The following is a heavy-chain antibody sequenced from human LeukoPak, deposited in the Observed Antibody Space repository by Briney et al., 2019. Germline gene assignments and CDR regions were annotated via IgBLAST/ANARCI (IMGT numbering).Heavy chain of an antibody. CDR3: ARIRREDSSGPDAFDI. D-gene: IGHD3-22*01. Sequence: ASVKVSCKASGYTFTSYYMHWVRQAPGQGLEWMGWINPNSGGTNYAQKFQGRVTMTRDTSISTAYMELSRLRSDDTAVYYCARIRREDSSGPDAFDIWGQGTMVTVSS. CDR1: GYTFTSYY. CDR2: INPNSGGT. V-gene: IGHV1-2*02. J-gene: IGHJ3*02.